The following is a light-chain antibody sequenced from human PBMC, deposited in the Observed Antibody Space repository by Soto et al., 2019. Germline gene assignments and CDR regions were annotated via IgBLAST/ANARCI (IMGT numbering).Light chain of an antibody. CDR1: LSVNSF. Sequence: EIVLTQSPATPSLSPGERATLSCRASLSVNSFLAWYQQKPGQAPRLLIYDASNRATGIPPRFSGSGSGTDFTLTISRLEPEDFALYYCQQYGYSPITFGQGTRLEIK. V-gene: IGKV3-11*01. CDR2: DAS. CDR3: QQYGYSPIT. J-gene: IGKJ5*01.